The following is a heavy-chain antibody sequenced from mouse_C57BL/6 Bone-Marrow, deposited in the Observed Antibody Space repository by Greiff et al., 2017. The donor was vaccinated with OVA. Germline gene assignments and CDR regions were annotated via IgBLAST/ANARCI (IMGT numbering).Heavy chain of an antibody. V-gene: IGHV14-4*01. CDR3: TTELPFAY. J-gene: IGHJ3*01. CDR1: GFHIKDDS. Sequence: VQLQQSGAELVRPGASVKLSCTASGFHIKDDSLHWVKQRPEQGLEWIGWIDPENGDTEYASKFQGKATITADTSSNTAYLQLSSLTSEDTAVYYCTTELPFAYWGQGTLVTVSA. CDR2: IDPENGDT. D-gene: IGHD1-1*01.